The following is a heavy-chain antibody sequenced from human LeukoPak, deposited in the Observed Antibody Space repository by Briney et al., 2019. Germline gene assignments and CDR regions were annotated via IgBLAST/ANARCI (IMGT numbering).Heavy chain of an antibody. CDR1: GGSISSSGYY. Sequence: TSETLSLTCTVSGGSISSSGYYWGWIRQPPGKGLEWIGSIHYSGSTYYNPSLKSRVTISVDTSEIQFSLKLSSVTAADTAVYYCARGGQQPYYFNYWGQGTLVTVSS. CDR2: IHYSGST. D-gene: IGHD6-13*01. CDR3: ARGGQQPYYFNY. V-gene: IGHV4-39*01. J-gene: IGHJ4*02.